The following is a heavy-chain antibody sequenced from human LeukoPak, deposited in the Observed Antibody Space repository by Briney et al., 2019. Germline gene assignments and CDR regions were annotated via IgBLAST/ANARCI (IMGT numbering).Heavy chain of an antibody. CDR3: ARGYSNVWNNNPVRHPSRGYYYYYMDV. V-gene: IGHV4-34*01. CDR1: GGSFSGYY. CDR2: INHSGST. J-gene: IGHJ6*03. D-gene: IGHD1/OR15-1a*01. Sequence: PSETLSLTCAVSGGSFSGYYWSWIRQPPGKGLEWIGEINHSGSTNYNPSLKSRVTISVDTSKNQFSLKLSSVTAADTAVYYCARGYSNVWNNNPVRHPSRGYYYYYMDVWGKGTTVTVSS.